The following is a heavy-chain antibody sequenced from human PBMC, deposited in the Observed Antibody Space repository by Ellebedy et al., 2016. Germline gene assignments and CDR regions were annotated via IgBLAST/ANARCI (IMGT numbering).Heavy chain of an antibody. CDR2: INHSGST. J-gene: IGHJ5*02. CDR1: GGSFSGYY. Sequence: SETLSLXXAVYGGSFSGYYWSWIRQPPGKGLEWIGEINHSGSTNYNPSLKSRVTISVDTSKNQFPLKLSSVTAADTAVYYCARKGAHYQPLPASGWFNPWGQGTLVTVSS. CDR3: ARKGAHYQPLPASGWFNP. V-gene: IGHV4-34*01. D-gene: IGHD2-2*01.